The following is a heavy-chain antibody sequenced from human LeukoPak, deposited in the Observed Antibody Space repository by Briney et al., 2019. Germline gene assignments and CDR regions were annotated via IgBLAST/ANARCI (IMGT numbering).Heavy chain of an antibody. CDR2: ISSSSTTL. D-gene: IGHD2-15*01. CDR1: GFTFSNYS. CDR3: VKDQSSGGSCYSH. J-gene: IGHJ4*02. V-gene: IGHV3-48*02. Sequence: PGGSLRLSCAVSGFTFSNYSMNWVRQAPGKGLEWVSYISSSSTTLFYADSVKGRFTISRDNAKNLLFLQMNSLRDEDTAVYYCVKDQSSGGSCYSHWGQGTLVTVSS.